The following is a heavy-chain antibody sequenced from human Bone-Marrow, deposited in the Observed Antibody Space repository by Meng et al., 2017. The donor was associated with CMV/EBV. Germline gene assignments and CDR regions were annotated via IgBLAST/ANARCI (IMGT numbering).Heavy chain of an antibody. J-gene: IGHJ6*02. V-gene: IGHV3-9*01. CDR3: AKGTVTTYYGMDV. CDR1: GFTFDDYA. Sequence: FLKISCAASGFTFDDYAMHWVRQAPGKGLEWVSGISWNSGSIGYADSVKGRFTISRDNAKNSLYLQMNSLRAEDTALYYCAKGTVTTYYGMDVWGQGTTVTVSS. CDR2: ISWNSGSI. D-gene: IGHD4-11*01.